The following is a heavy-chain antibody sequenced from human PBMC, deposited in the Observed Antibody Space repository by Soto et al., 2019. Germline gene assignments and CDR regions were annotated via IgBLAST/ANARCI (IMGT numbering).Heavy chain of an antibody. Sequence: ETLSLTCSFSGGSISGSYCSWILHSPGNGVEWVVYVYYTVTTNYIPSLRSRVSISVDTSKNELSLRLSSVTAAHTPVYFPARSVAVPGAHMVNW. CDR1: GGSISGSY. CDR2: VYYTVTT. D-gene: IGHD2-8*02. CDR3: ARSVAVPGAHMVNW. V-gene: IGHV4-59*01. J-gene: IGHJ5*01.